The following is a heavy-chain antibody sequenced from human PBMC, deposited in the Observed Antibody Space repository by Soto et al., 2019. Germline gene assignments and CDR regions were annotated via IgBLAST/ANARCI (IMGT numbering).Heavy chain of an antibody. CDR3: AKLPWDY. CDR2: ITASGGTT. Sequence: EVRLLESGGGLVQPGGSLRLSCAASGFTFSSYSMSWVRQAPGKGLEWVSHITASGGTTYYAHSVKGRFTISRDNSKNTLYLQMNSLRAEDTAVYYCAKLPWDYWGQGTLVTVSS. V-gene: IGHV3-23*01. J-gene: IGHJ4*02. CDR1: GFTFSSYS.